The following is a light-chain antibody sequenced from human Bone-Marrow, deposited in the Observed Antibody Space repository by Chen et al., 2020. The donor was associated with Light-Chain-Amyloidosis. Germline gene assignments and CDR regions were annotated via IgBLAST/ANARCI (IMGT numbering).Light chain of an antibody. CDR2: RDT. CDR3: QSADSSGTYEVI. V-gene: IGLV3-25*03. Sequence: SYELTQPPSVSVSPGKTARLTCSGDDLPTKYAYWYQQKPGQAPVLAIHRDTERPSGISERFSGSSSGTTATLTISGVQAEDEADYHCQSADSSGTYEVIFGGGTKLTVL. J-gene: IGLJ2*01. CDR1: DLPTKY.